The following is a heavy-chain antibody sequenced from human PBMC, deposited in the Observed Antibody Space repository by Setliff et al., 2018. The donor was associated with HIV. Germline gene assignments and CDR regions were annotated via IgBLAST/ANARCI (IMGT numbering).Heavy chain of an antibody. J-gene: IGHJ6*03. V-gene: IGHV4-39*01. CDR2: IYYSGST. Sequence: SETLSLTCTVSGGSLSSSSYYWGWLRQPQGKGLEWIGSIYYSGSTYYNPSLKRRVTISVDTSKNQFSLKLSSVTVADTAVYYCARVDCSSTCCYQVYYYYMDVCGKGTTVTVSS. D-gene: IGHD2-2*01. CDR3: ARVDCSSTCCYQVYYYYMDV. CDR1: GGSLSSSSYY.